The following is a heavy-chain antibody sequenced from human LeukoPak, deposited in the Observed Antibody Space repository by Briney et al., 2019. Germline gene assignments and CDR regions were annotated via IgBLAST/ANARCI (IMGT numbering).Heavy chain of an antibody. D-gene: IGHD3-10*01. CDR3: ASSWFGELNYGMDV. CDR1: GYTFTGYY. Sequence: ASVNVSCKASGYTFTGYYMHWVRQAPGQGLEWMGWINPNSGGTNYAQKFQGWVTMTRDTSISTAYMELSRLRSDDTAVYYCASSWFGELNYGMDVWGQGTTVTVSS. V-gene: IGHV1-2*04. J-gene: IGHJ6*02. CDR2: INPNSGGT.